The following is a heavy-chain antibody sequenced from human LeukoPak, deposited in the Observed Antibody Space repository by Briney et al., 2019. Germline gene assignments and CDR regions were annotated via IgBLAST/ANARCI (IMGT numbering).Heavy chain of an antibody. CDR2: ISGSGGST. J-gene: IGHJ6*03. CDR1: GFTFSSYA. V-gene: IGHV3-23*01. CDR3: AREESQYYYYMDV. Sequence: PGGSLRLSCAASGFTFSSYAMSWVRQAPGKGLEWVSAISGSGGSTYYADSVKGRFTISRDNAKNSLYLQMNSLRAEDTAVYYCAREESQYYYYMDVWGKGTTVTVSS. D-gene: IGHD3-10*01.